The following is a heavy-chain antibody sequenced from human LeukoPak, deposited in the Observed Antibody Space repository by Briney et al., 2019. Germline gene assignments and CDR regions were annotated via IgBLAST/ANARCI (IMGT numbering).Heavy chain of an antibody. CDR1: GGSISSGGYY. D-gene: IGHD6-19*01. V-gene: IGHV4-31*03. CDR2: IYYSGST. CDR3: ARDRGGRYGPYYFDY. Sequence: SQTLSLTCTVSGGSISSGGYYWSWIRQHPGKGLEWIGYIYYSGSTYYNPSLNSRVTKSVDTSKNQFSLKLSSVTAADTAVYYCARDRGGRYGPYYFDYWGQGTLVTVSS. J-gene: IGHJ4*02.